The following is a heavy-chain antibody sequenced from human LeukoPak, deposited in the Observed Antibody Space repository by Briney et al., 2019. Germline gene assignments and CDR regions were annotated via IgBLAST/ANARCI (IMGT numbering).Heavy chain of an antibody. D-gene: IGHD5-12*01. V-gene: IGHV4-59*01. J-gene: IGHJ4*02. CDR3: ARDSGYDGGHFDY. CDR1: GGSISSYY. Sequence: SETLSLTCTVSGGSISSYYWSWIRHPPGKGLEGIGYIYYSGSTNHNPSLKSRVTISVDTSKNQFSLKLSSVTAADTAVYYCARDSGYDGGHFDYWGQGTLVTVSS. CDR2: IYYSGST.